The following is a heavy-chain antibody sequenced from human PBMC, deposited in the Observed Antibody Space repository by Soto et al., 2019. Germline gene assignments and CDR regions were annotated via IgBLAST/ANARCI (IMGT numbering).Heavy chain of an antibody. CDR2: IYYSGST. V-gene: IGHV4-39*01. CDR1: GGSISSSSYY. CDR3: ARHRGDYDILTGYYTELHFDY. J-gene: IGHJ4*02. D-gene: IGHD3-9*01. Sequence: SETLSLTCTVSGGSISSSSYYWGWIRQPPGKGLEWIGSIYYSGSTYYNPSLKSRVTISVDTSKNQFSLKLSSVTAADTAVYYCARHRGDYDILTGYYTELHFDYWGQGTLVTVSS.